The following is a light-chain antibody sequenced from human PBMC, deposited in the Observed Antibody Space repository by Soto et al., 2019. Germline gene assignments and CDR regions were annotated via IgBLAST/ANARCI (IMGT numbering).Light chain of an antibody. CDR3: QQYNSYLYT. CDR2: DAS. V-gene: IGKV1-5*01. CDR1: QSISSW. J-gene: IGKJ2*01. Sequence: DIQMTQSPSTLSASVGDRVTITCRASQSISSWLAWYQQKPGKAPKLLINDASNLESGVPSRFSGSGSGTEFTLTIISLQPDDFATYYCQQYNSYLYTFGQGTKLEIK.